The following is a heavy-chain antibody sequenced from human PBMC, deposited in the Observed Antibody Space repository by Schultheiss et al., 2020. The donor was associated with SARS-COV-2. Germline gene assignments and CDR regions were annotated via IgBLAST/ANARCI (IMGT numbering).Heavy chain of an antibody. CDR3: AKDGYNWNYFDY. J-gene: IGHJ4*02. D-gene: IGHD1-20*01. V-gene: IGHV1-58*02. CDR1: GFSFTNSA. Sequence: SVKVSCKASGFSFTNSAIQWLRQARGQRPEWIGWIVVGSGNTNYAQKFQERVTIIRDMSTSTAYMELSSLRSEDTAVYYCAKDGYNWNYFDYWGQGTLVTVSS. CDR2: IVVGSGNT.